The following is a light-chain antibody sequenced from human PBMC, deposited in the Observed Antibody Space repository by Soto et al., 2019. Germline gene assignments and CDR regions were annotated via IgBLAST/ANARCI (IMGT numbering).Light chain of an antibody. CDR2: GAS. V-gene: IGKV3D-15*01. CDR1: QSISDT. CDR3: QQYNNWPIT. Sequence: EIVMTQSPFTLSVSRGERATLACRAIQSISDTLAWYQQKPGQAPRLLIYGASNRATGIPDRFSGSGSGTDFTLTISSLQSEDFALYYCQQYNNWPITFGQGTRLEIK. J-gene: IGKJ5*01.